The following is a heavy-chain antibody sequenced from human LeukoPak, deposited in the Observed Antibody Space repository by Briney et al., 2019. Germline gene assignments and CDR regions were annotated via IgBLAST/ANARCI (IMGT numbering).Heavy chain of an antibody. CDR2: INHSGST. J-gene: IGHJ4*02. CDR1: GGSFSGYY. D-gene: IGHD5-18*01. CDR3: ARGVFYSYGCFDY. Sequence: PSETLSLTCAVYGGSFSGYYWSWIRQPPGKGLEWIGEINHSGSTNYNPSLKSRVTISVDTSKNQFSLELSSVTAADTAVYYCARGVFYSYGCFDYWGQGTLVTVSS. V-gene: IGHV4-34*01.